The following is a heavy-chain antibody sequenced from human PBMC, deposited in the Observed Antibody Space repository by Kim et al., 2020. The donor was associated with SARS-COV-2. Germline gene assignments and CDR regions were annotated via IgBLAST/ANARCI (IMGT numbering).Heavy chain of an antibody. Sequence: VKGRFTISRDNSKNTLYLQMNSLRAEDTAVFYCAKDGDADYYGSGSYPNYWGQGTLVTVSS. CDR3: AKDGDADYYGSGSYPNY. J-gene: IGHJ4*02. D-gene: IGHD3-10*01. V-gene: IGHV3-23*01.